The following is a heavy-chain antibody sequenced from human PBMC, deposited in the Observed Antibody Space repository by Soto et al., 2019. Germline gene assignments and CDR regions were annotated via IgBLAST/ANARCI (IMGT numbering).Heavy chain of an antibody. V-gene: IGHV4-34*01. CDR3: ARNHYGDYALGFWFDP. Sequence: SETLSLTCAVSGGPLTNYYWSWIRQPPGMRLEWIGEINNSGSTNYNPSLESRVTISVDTSKNQFSLKVSSVTAADTAVYYCARNHYGDYALGFWFDPRGHGPLVPVS. CDR2: INNSGST. J-gene: IGHJ5*02. CDR1: GGPLTNYY. D-gene: IGHD4-17*01.